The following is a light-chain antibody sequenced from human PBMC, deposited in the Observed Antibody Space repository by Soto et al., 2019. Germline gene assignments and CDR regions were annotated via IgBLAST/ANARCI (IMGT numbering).Light chain of an antibody. Sequence: DIQMTQSPSSLSASVGDRVTITCQASQDISNYLNWYQQKPGKAPKLLIYDASNLETGVPSRFSGSGSGTDFTLTISSLQPEDFATYYCQQSYSTPRLTFGGGTKVEIK. V-gene: IGKV1-39*01. CDR1: QDISNY. CDR2: DAS. CDR3: QQSYSTPRLT. J-gene: IGKJ4*01.